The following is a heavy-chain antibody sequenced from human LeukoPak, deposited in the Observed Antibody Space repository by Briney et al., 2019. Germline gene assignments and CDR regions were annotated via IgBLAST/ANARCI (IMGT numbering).Heavy chain of an antibody. CDR3: TRSGLTGMRTYPRTPSYYYGMDV. J-gene: IGHJ6*02. D-gene: IGHD1/OR15-1a*01. CDR2: ITYNGVT. Sequence: SETLSLTCAVHGGFNGYHWSWIRQSPGKGLEWIGEITYNGVTNYNPSLKVTISVDTSKSLFSLKLSSVTAADTAVYFCTRSGLTGMRTYPRTPSYYYGMDVWGQGTAVTVSS. CDR1: GGFNGYH. V-gene: IGHV4-34*01.